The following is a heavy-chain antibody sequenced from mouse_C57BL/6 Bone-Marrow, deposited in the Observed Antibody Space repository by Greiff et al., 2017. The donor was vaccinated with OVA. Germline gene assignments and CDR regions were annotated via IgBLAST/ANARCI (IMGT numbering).Heavy chain of an antibody. Sequence: EVKVVESGGGLVQPGESLKLSCESNEYEFPSHDMSWVRKTPEKRLELVAAINSDGGSTYYPDTMERRFIISRDNTKKTLYLQMSSLRSEDTALYYCASPAYYSNSFAYWGQGTLVTVSA. CDR3: ASPAYYSNSFAY. CDR2: INSDGGST. J-gene: IGHJ3*01. V-gene: IGHV5-2*01. D-gene: IGHD2-5*01. CDR1: EYEFPSHD.